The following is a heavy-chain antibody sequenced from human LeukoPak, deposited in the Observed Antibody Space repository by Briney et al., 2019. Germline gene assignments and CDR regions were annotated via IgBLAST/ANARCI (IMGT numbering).Heavy chain of an antibody. Sequence: GRSLRLSCAASGFTFSSYGMHWVRQAPGKGLEWVAVISYDGSNKYYADSVKGRFTISRDNSKNTLYLQMNSLRAEDTAVYYSALVGELLENFDYWGQGTLVTVSS. D-gene: IGHD3-10*01. CDR3: ALVGELLENFDY. J-gene: IGHJ4*02. CDR1: GFTFSSYG. V-gene: IGHV3-30*03. CDR2: ISYDGSNK.